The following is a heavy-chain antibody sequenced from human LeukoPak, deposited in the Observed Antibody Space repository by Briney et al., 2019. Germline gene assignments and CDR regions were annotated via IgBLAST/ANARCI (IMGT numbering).Heavy chain of an antibody. J-gene: IGHJ5*02. Sequence: SETLSLTCTVSGGSISSYYWSWIRQPPGKGLEWIGYIYYSGCTNYNPSLKSRVTISVDTSKNQFSLKLSSVTAADTAVYYCARTSSIAARYNWFDPWGQGTLVTVSS. D-gene: IGHD6-6*01. V-gene: IGHV4-59*01. CDR3: ARTSSIAARYNWFDP. CDR2: IYYSGCT. CDR1: GGSISSYY.